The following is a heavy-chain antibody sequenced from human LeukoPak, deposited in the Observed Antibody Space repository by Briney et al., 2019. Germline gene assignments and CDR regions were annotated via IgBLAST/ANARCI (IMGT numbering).Heavy chain of an antibody. CDR3: AKMSVFLQFGEYYWFDS. CDR1: GFTFSTYG. Sequence: GGTLRLSCAASGFTFSTYGMSWVRQAPGRGLEWVSSISGSGDSVYYADSVQGRFTISRDNSKNTVYLQVSGLRAEDTATYFCAKMSVFLQFGEYYWFDSWGQGTLVTVSS. D-gene: IGHD3-10*01. V-gene: IGHV3-23*01. CDR2: ISGSGDSV. J-gene: IGHJ5*01.